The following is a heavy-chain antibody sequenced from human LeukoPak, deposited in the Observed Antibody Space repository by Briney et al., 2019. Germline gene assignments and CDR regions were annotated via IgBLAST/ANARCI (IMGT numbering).Heavy chain of an antibody. CDR1: GFTFSSYW. J-gene: IGHJ4*02. Sequence: GGSLRLSCAASGFTFSSYWMSWVRQAPGKGLEWVANIKQDGSEKYYVDSVKGRFTISRDNAKNSLYLQMNSLRAEDTAVYYCARDQSGDYLYPFDYWGQGTLVTVSS. CDR3: ARDQSGDYLYPFDY. V-gene: IGHV3-7*01. D-gene: IGHD4-17*01. CDR2: IKQDGSEK.